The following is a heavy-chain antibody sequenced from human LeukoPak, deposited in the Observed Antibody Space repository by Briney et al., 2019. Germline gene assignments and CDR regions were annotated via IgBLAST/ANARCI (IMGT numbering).Heavy chain of an antibody. V-gene: IGHV1-18*01. CDR1: GYTFTSYG. CDR3: ARAVSYCTNGVCYSYWFDP. Sequence: ASVKVSCKASGYTFTSYGISWVRQAPGQGLEWMGWISAYNGNTNYAQKLQGRVTMTTDTSTSTAYVELRSLRSDDTAVYYCARAVSYCTNGVCYSYWFDPWGQGTLVTVSS. J-gene: IGHJ5*02. CDR2: ISAYNGNT. D-gene: IGHD2-8*01.